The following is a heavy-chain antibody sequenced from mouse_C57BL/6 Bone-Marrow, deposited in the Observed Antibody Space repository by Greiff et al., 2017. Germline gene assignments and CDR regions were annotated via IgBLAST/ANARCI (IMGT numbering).Heavy chain of an antibody. J-gene: IGHJ3*01. CDR3: AMPLYYGSRAWFAY. V-gene: IGHV1-18*01. CDR2: INPNNGGT. D-gene: IGHD1-1*01. CDR1: GYTFNDYN. Sequence: EVQLQQSGPELVKPGASVKKPCKASGYTFNDYNMDWVKQSHGKSLEWIGDINPNNGGTIYNQKFKGKATLTVDKSSSTAYMELRSLTSEDTAVYYCAMPLYYGSRAWFAYWGQGTLVTVSA.